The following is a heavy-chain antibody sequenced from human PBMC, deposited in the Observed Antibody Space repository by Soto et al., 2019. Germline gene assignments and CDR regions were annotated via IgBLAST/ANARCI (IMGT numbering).Heavy chain of an antibody. CDR1: GGSISSYY. Sequence: QVQLQESGPGLVKPSETLSLTCTVSGGSISSYYWSWIRQPPGKGLEWIGYIYYSGSTNYNPSLKSRVTISGDTSKNQFSMKLSSVTAADTAVYYCARGDYVYYYMDVWGKGTTVTVSS. V-gene: IGHV4-59*01. CDR2: IYYSGST. CDR3: ARGDYVYYYMDV. J-gene: IGHJ6*03.